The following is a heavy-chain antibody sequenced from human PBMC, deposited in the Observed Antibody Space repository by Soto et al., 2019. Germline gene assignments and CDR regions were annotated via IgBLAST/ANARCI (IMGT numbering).Heavy chain of an antibody. CDR3: ATNVAARPEIAYNWFDP. Sequence: SETLSLTCTVSGGSISSADYYWSWIRQRPGKGLEWIGYIYYSGSTYYTPSLKSRVTISVDTSKNQSSLKLSSVPAADTAVYYCATNVAARPEIAYNWFDPWGQGTLVTISS. CDR2: IYYSGST. J-gene: IGHJ5*02. CDR1: GGSISSADYY. D-gene: IGHD6-6*01. V-gene: IGHV4-30-4*01.